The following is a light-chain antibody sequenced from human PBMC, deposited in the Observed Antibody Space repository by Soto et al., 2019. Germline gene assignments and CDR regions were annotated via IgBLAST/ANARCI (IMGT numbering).Light chain of an antibody. CDR3: SSYSGSNNLV. CDR2: AVN. CDR1: SSDVGGYNY. J-gene: IGLJ1*01. V-gene: IGLV2-8*01. Sequence: QSALTQPPSASGSPGQSVTISCTGTSSDVGGYNYVSWYQQHPGKAPKVILYAVNKWPSGVPDRFSGSKSGNTASLTVSGLQTEDEADYYCSSYSGSNNLVFGSGTKLTVL.